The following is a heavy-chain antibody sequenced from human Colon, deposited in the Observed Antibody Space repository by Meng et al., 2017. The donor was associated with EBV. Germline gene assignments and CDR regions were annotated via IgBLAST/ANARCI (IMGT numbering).Heavy chain of an antibody. CDR3: GTLKYTSGFYGPAY. V-gene: IGHV7-4-1*02. J-gene: IGHJ4*02. CDR2: ISTNTGNP. D-gene: IGHD6-19*01. Sequence: VQLCEYGSELRKPGAAVKVSCKASGYTVTRYPMNGVRQAPGQGLEWMGWISTNTGNPTYAQGFTGRFVFSVDTSVSTAYLQISSLKAEDTAVYYCGTLKYTSGFYGPAYWGQGALVTVSS. CDR1: GYTVTRYP.